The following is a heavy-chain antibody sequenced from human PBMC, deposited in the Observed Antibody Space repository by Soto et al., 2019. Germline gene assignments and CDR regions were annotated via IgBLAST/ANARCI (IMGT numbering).Heavy chain of an antibody. CDR1: GGTFSSYT. J-gene: IGHJ4*02. CDR2: IIHILGIA. V-gene: IGHV1-69*02. Sequence: QVQLVQSGAEVKKPGSSVKVSCKASGGTFSSYTISWVRQAPGQGLEWMGRIIHILGIANYAQKFQGRVTITAHKSTSTAYMELSSLRSEDTAVYYCARRKHYDLLTGYYPPDYSGQGTLVTVSS. CDR3: ARRKHYDLLTGYYPPDY. D-gene: IGHD3-9*01.